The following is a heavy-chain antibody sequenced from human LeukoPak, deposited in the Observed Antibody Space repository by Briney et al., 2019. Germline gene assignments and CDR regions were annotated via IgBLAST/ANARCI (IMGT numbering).Heavy chain of an antibody. CDR1: GFTVSSNY. Sequence: PGGSLRLSCAASGFTVSSNYMNWVRQAPGKGLEWVANIKQDGSEKYYVDSVKGRFTISRDNAKNSLYLQMTSLRAEDTAVYFCARAYSGTYRAGDYWGQGTLVTVSS. J-gene: IGHJ4*02. CDR3: ARAYSGTYRAGDY. D-gene: IGHD1-26*01. CDR2: IKQDGSEK. V-gene: IGHV3-7*01.